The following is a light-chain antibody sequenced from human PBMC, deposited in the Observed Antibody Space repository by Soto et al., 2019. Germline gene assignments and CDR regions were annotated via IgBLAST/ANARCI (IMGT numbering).Light chain of an antibody. CDR3: SSYTSSSTYV. CDR2: DVN. J-gene: IGLJ1*01. V-gene: IGLV2-14*01. CDR1: SSCVGYYNY. Sequence: QSVLAQPASVSGSPGQSMASSCTGTSSCVGYYNYVSWYQQHPGKAPNVMIYDVNNRPSGVPDRFSGSKSGNTASLTISGLQAEDEAAYYCSSYTSSSTYVFGTGTKVTVL.